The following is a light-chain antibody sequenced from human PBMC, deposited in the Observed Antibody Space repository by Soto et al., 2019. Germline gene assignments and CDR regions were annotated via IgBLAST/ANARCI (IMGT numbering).Light chain of an antibody. J-gene: IGKJ1*01. CDR3: QQSYSTPAWT. CDR2: AAS. Sequence: DIQMTQSPSSLYASVGDRVTITCRASQSISNYLNWYQQKPGKAPKVLIYAASTLQSGVPLRFSGSGSGTDFTLTISSLQPEDFATYYCQQSYSTPAWTVGQGTKVDIK. CDR1: QSISNY. V-gene: IGKV1-39*01.